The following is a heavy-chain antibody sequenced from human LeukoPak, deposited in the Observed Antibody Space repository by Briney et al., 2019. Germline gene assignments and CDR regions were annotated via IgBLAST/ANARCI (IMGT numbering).Heavy chain of an antibody. CDR1: GYTFTSYG. Sequence: ASVKVSCKTSGYTFTSYGISWVRQAPGQGLEWMGWISTYNANTNYAQKLQGRVTMTTDTSASTAYMELRSLRSDDTAVYYCARPDGRGWDALDYWGQGTLVTVSS. D-gene: IGHD6-19*01. CDR3: ARPDGRGWDALDY. J-gene: IGHJ4*02. V-gene: IGHV1-18*01. CDR2: ISTYNANT.